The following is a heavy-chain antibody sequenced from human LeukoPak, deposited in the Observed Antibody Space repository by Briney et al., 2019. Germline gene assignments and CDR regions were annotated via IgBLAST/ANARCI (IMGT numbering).Heavy chain of an antibody. CDR2: ISGSGGRV. V-gene: IGHV3-23*01. D-gene: IGHD6-19*01. J-gene: IGHJ4*02. CDR1: GFTFSSYS. CDR3: ATTLISAGTDY. Sequence: GGSLRLSCAASGFTFSSYSMSWVRQAPGKGLEWVSSISGSGGRVDYADSVKGRFTISRDNSKNTLSLQMNSLRAEDTAVYYCATTLISAGTDYWGQGTLVTVSS.